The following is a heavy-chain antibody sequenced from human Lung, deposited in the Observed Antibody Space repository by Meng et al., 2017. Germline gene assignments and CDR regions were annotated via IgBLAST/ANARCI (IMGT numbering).Heavy chain of an antibody. CDR2: INPNSGGT. V-gene: IGHV1-2*06. D-gene: IGHD2-21*01. J-gene: IGHJ4*02. CDR3: AKALGWGSSPDY. CDR1: GYTFTAYY. Sequence: QVQLVQSVADVKKPGASVKLSCKASGYTFTAYYIHWVRQAPGQGLEWMGRINPNSGGTNFAQKFQGRVIMTRDTSISTAYMELSSLGFDDTAVYYCAKALGWGSSPDYWGQGILVTVSS.